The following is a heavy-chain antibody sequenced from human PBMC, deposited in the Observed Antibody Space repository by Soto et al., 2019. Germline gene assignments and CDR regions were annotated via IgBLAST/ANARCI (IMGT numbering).Heavy chain of an antibody. CDR1: EGSINWSPDY. J-gene: IGHJ3*02. Sequence: SETLSLTCTVSEGSINWSPDYWGWLRQPPGKEPQWIASVHYTASTYYNPSLKSRVTISVDTSKNQFSLNLRSVTAADTATYYCGRATPGYPGRAFHIWGQGKMVTVS. D-gene: IGHD2-15*01. CDR3: GRATPGYPGRAFHI. V-gene: IGHV4-39*02. CDR2: VHYTAST.